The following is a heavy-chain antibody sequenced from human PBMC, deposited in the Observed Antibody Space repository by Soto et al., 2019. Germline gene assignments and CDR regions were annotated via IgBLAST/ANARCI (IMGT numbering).Heavy chain of an antibody. Sequence: SVNVSCKSSGGTFSSYSMSWVRQAPGQGLECMGGIIPIFGTANYAQKFQGRVTITADKSTSTAYMELSSLRSEDTAVYYCAREDRGYDFWSGYFGSRYYYGMDVWGQGTTVTVSS. CDR3: AREDRGYDFWSGYFGSRYYYGMDV. CDR1: GGTFSSYS. D-gene: IGHD3-3*01. J-gene: IGHJ6*02. V-gene: IGHV1-69*06. CDR2: IIPIFGTA.